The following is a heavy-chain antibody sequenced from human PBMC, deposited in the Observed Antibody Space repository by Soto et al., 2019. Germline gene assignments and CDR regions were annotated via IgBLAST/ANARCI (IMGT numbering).Heavy chain of an antibody. D-gene: IGHD3-22*01. V-gene: IGHV3-23*01. Sequence: EVQLLESGGGLVQPGGSLRLSCAASGFTFSSYAMSWVRQAPGKGLEWVSAISGSGGSTYYADSVKGRFTISRDNSKNTLYLQMNSLRAEDTAVYYCAKEGTMIVVVIGLYAAFDIGGQGTMVTVSS. J-gene: IGHJ3*02. CDR3: AKEGTMIVVVIGLYAAFDI. CDR2: ISGSGGST. CDR1: GFTFSSYA.